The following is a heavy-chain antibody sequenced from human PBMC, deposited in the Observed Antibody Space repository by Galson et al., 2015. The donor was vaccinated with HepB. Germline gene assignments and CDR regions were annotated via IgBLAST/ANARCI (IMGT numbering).Heavy chain of an antibody. Sequence: SVKVSCKASGYTFTSYAMHWVRQAPGQRLEWMGWINAGNGNTKYPQKFQGRVTITRDTSASTAYMELSSLRSEDTAVYYCARDPSTGTAWWFDPWGQGTLVTVSS. CDR1: GYTFTSYA. V-gene: IGHV1-3*01. D-gene: IGHD3-10*01. CDR3: ARDPSTGTAWWFDP. J-gene: IGHJ5*02. CDR2: INAGNGNT.